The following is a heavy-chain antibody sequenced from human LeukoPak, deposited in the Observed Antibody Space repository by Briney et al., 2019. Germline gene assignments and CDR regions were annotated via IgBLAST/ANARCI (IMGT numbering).Heavy chain of an antibody. D-gene: IGHD1-26*01. CDR3: ARTIVGARGLAFDI. V-gene: IGHV4-59*08. CDR2: IYYSGST. CDR1: GGSISSYY. J-gene: IGHJ3*02. Sequence: SETLSLTCTVSGGSISSYYWSWIRQPPGKGLVWIGYIYYSGSTNYNPSLKSRVTISVDTSKNQFSLKLSSVTAADTAVYYCARTIVGARGLAFDIWGQGTMVTVSS.